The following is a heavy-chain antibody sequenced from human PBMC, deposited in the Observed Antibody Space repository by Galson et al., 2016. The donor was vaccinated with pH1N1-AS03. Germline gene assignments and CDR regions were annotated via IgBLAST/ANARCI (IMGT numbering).Heavy chain of an antibody. CDR2: IYPTGNT. Sequence: ETLSLTCTVSGGSISSDSYHWGWIRQPPGKGLEWIGLIYPTGNTYYNPSLKSRVTISVDTSKDQFSLNLNSVTAADTAAYYCARLRVDTNWLDPWGQGTLVTVSS. CDR3: ARLRVDTNWLDP. V-gene: IGHV4-39*07. D-gene: IGHD5-18*01. CDR1: GGSISSDSYH. J-gene: IGHJ5*01.